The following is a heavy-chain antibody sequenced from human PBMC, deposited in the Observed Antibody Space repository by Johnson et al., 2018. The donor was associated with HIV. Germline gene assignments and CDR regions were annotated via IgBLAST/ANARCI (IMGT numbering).Heavy chain of an antibody. V-gene: IGHV3-9*01. Sequence: VQLVESGGGLVQPGRSLRLSCAASGFTFDDYAMHWVRQAPGKGLEWVSSISWNSGSIGYADSVKGRFTISRDNAKNSLYLQRNSLRAEDTAMYYCARVSSIAALWDAFDIWGQGTMVTVSS. J-gene: IGHJ3*02. D-gene: IGHD6-6*01. CDR2: ISWNSGSI. CDR1: GFTFDDYA. CDR3: ARVSSIAALWDAFDI.